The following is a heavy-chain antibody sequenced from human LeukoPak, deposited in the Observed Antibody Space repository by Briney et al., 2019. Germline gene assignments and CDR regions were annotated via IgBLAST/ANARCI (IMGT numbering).Heavy chain of an antibody. Sequence: GGSLRLSCVVSGFTFGSSWMSWVRQAPGKGLEWVTNIKQDGSEKYYVDSVKGRFTISRDNSRNSLYLDINSLRTEDTAVYYCARDSAAVGRGGFDYWGQGTLVTVSS. D-gene: IGHD6-13*01. V-gene: IGHV3-7*03. CDR2: IKQDGSEK. CDR1: GFTFGSSW. CDR3: ARDSAAVGRGGFDY. J-gene: IGHJ4*02.